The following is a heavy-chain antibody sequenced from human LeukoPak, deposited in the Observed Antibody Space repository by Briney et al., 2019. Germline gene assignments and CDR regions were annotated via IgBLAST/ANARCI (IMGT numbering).Heavy chain of an antibody. J-gene: IGHJ4*02. CDR1: GFTFSSYS. V-gene: IGHV3-21*01. D-gene: IGHD3-22*01. Sequence: GGSLRLSCAASGFTFSSYSMNWVRQAPGKGLEWVSSISSCSSYIYYADSVKGRFTISRDNAKNSLYLQMNSLRAEDTAVYYCARGHPYYDSSGYYPGDRGQGTLVTVSS. CDR2: ISSCSSYI. CDR3: ARGHPYYDSSGYYPGD.